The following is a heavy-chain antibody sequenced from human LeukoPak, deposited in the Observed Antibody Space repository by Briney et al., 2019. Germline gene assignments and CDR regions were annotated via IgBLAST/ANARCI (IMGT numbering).Heavy chain of an antibody. V-gene: IGHV4-39*07. D-gene: IGHD3-16*02. CDR3: ARDEITSGGVIVPFDY. J-gene: IGHJ4*02. Sequence: NPSETLSLTCTVSGGSISSSSYYWGWIRQPPGKGLEWIGSIYYSGSTYYNPSLKSRVTISVDTSKNQFSLKLSSVTAADTAVYYCARDEITSGGVIVPFDYWGQGTLVTVSS. CDR2: IYYSGST. CDR1: GGSISSSSYY.